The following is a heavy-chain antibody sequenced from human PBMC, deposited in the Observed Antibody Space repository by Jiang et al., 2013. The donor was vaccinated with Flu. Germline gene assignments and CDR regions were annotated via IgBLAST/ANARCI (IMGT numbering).Heavy chain of an antibody. CDR3: ATSPRISRCDY. V-gene: IGHV1-18*01. D-gene: IGHD4-17*01. CDR2: INPISGNT. Sequence: GAEVKKPGASVKVACKTSGYDFKTFGLNWVRQAPGQGPEWLGWINPISGNTYYTHKLQDRLTLTTDTSTATAHMELRSLTSDDTAIYYCATSPRISRCDYWGQGTLVTVSS. J-gene: IGHJ4*02. CDR1: GYDFKTFG.